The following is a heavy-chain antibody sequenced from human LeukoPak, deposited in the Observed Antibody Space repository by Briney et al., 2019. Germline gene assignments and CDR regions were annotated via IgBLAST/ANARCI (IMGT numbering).Heavy chain of an antibody. V-gene: IGHV4-31*03. CDR3: ARDSRGSYYFDY. J-gene: IGHJ4*02. Sequence: SQTLSLTCTVSGGSISSGGYYWSWIRQHPGKGLEWIEYIYYSGSTYYNPSLKSRVTISVDTSKNQFSLKLSSVTAADTAVYYCARDSRGSYYFDYWGQGTLVTVSS. D-gene: IGHD1-26*01. CDR2: IYYSGST. CDR1: GGSISSGGYY.